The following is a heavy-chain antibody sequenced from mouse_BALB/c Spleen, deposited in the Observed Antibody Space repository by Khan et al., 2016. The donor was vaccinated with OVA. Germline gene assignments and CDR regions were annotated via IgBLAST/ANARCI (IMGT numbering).Heavy chain of an antibody. CDR2: ISGDSNTI. CDR3: ATSYFYGYYFDY. CDR1: GFTFNNYG. J-gene: IGHJ2*01. V-gene: IGHV5-17*02. Sequence: EVQRVESGGGLVQPGGSRKLSCAASGFTFNNYGMHWVRQAPEKGLEWVAYISGDSNTIYYVDSVKGRFTIYRDTHKNTLFLQMTSLMSEDTAMYYCATSYFYGYYFDYWGPGTTLTVS. D-gene: IGHD1-1*01.